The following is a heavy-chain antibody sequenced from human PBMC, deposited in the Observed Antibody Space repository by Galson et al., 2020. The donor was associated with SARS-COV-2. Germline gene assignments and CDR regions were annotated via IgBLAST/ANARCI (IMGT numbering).Heavy chain of an antibody. CDR3: TRVPPSINWFGDAFDI. J-gene: IGHJ3*02. V-gene: IGHV3-73*01. CDR2: IRSKANSYAT. D-gene: IGHD3-10*01. CDR1: GFTFSGSA. Sequence: LSLTCAASGFTFSGSAMHWVRQASGKGLEWVGRIRSKANSYATAYAASVKGRFTISRDDSKNTAYLQMNSLKTEDTAVYYCTRVPPSINWFGDAFDIWGKGTMVTVSS.